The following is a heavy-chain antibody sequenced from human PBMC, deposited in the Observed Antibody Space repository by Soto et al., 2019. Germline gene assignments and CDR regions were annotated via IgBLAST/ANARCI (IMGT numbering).Heavy chain of an antibody. CDR3: ARGRDAETNIYYFDY. CDR1: GGTFSSYA. J-gene: IGHJ4*02. CDR2: IIPIFGTA. Sequence: SVKVSCKASGGTFSSYAISWVRQAPGQGLEWMGGIIPIFGTANYAQKFQGRVTITADESTSTAYMELSSLRSEDTAVYYCARGRDAETNIYYFDYWGQGTLVTVSS. D-gene: IGHD2-21*02. V-gene: IGHV1-69*13.